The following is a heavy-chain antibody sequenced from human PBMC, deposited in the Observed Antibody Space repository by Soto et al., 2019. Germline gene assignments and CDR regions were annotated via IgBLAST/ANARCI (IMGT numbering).Heavy chain of an antibody. CDR3: AILPTVTTTSDY. J-gene: IGHJ4*02. D-gene: IGHD4-17*01. CDR2: ISYDGRSK. Sequence: ESGGGVVQPGRSLRLSCEVSGFSFTSFGIHWVRQAPGKGLEWVALISYDGRSKFYSDSVKGRFALSRDNSKKTVFLQMNSLRPDDTAVYYCAILPTVTTTSDYWGQGTLVTVSS. CDR1: GFSFTSFG. V-gene: IGHV3-30*03.